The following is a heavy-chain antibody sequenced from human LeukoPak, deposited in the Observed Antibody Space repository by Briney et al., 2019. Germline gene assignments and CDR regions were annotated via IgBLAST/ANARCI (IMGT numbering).Heavy chain of an antibody. Sequence: SETLSLTCTVSGVSISGNCWSWIRQPPGKGLEWIGYIFYTGRTNYNPSLQSRVTFFLDTSKNQFSLKLSSVSAADTAVYYCARVVNYGYSDYWGQGTLVTVSS. V-gene: IGHV4-59*01. CDR2: IFYTGRT. CDR1: GVSISGNC. J-gene: IGHJ4*02. CDR3: ARVVNYGYSDY. D-gene: IGHD5-24*01.